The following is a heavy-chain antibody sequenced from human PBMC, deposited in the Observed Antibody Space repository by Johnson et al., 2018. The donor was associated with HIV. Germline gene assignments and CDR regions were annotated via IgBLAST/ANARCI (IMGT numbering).Heavy chain of an antibody. CDR1: GFTFSSYA. CDR3: ARDGDEFGDGYNPTEI. J-gene: IGHJ3*02. CDR2: ISYDGSNK. D-gene: IGHD5-24*01. V-gene: IGHV3-30-3*01. Sequence: QVQLVESGGGVVQPGRSLRLSCAASGFTFSSYAMHWVSQAPGKGLEWVAVISYDGSNKYYADSVKGRFTISRDNSKNTLYLQMNSLRAEDTAVYYCARDGDEFGDGYNPTEIWGQGTMVTVSS.